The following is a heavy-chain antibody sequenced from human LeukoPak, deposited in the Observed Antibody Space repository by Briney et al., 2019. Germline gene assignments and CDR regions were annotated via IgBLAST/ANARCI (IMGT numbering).Heavy chain of an antibody. J-gene: IGHJ2*01. CDR3: ARDNWRGAVAGATTFDL. D-gene: IGHD6-19*01. V-gene: IGHV1-2*02. CDR1: GYTFTGYY. CDR2: INPNSGGT. Sequence: ASVKVSCKASGYTFTGYYMHWVRQAPGQGLEWMGWINPNSGGTNYAQKFQGRVTMTRDTSISTAYMELSRLRSDDTAVYYCARDNWRGAVAGATTFDLWGRGTLVTVSS.